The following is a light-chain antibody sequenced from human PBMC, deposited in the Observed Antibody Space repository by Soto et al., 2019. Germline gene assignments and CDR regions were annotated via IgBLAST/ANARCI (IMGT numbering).Light chain of an antibody. CDR3: QQYGTSEII. Sequence: EIVLTQPPGTLSFSPGERATLSCSASQTLSNSVIAWYQQKPGQAPRLLIYDTSSRATGVPDRYSASGSGTDFTLTISRLEPEDFAVFFCQQYGTSEIIFGQGTRLEI. CDR1: QTLSNSV. J-gene: IGKJ5*01. CDR2: DTS. V-gene: IGKV3-20*01.